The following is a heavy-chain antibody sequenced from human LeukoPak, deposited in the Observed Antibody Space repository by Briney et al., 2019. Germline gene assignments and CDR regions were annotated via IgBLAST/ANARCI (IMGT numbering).Heavy chain of an antibody. D-gene: IGHD3-9*01. J-gene: IGHJ4*02. V-gene: IGHV1-46*01. CDR2: INPSGGST. CDR1: GYTFTSYY. CDR3: ARDEDYHILTGYERFDY. Sequence: ASVKVSCKASGYTFTSYYMHWVRQAPGQGLEWMGVINPSGGSTSYAQKFQGRVTMTRDTSTSTVYMELSGLRSEDTAVYYCARDEDYHILTGYERFDYWGQGTLVTVSS.